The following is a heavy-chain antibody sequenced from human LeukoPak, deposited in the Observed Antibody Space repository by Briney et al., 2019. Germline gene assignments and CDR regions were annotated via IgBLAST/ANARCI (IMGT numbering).Heavy chain of an antibody. J-gene: IGHJ6*03. CDR1: GYTFTSYG. V-gene: IGHV1-18*01. CDR2: ISAYNGNT. CDR3: ARDVRGPTDYYYYYMDV. D-gene: IGHD2/OR15-2a*01. Sequence: GASVKVSCKASGYTFTSYGISWVRQAPGQGLEWMGWISAYNGNTNYAQKLQGRVTMTTDTSTSTAYMELRSLRSDDTAVYYCARDVRGPTDYYYYYMDVWGKGTTVTVSS.